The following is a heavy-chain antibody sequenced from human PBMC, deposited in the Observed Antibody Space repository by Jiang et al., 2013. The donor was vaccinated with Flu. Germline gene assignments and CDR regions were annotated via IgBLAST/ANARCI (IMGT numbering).Heavy chain of an antibody. J-gene: IGHJ3*02. V-gene: IGHV3-48*01. CDR3: VREYDAFDM. Sequence: VQLVESGEAWFSLGVPETLLCSLWIHLQKLCHELGPPGSREGLEWISYISSRSNTKYYTDFVKGRFTISRDNEKKSLYLQMNSLRAEDTAVYYCVREYDAFDMWGQ. CDR1: IHLQKLC. CDR2: ISSRSNTK.